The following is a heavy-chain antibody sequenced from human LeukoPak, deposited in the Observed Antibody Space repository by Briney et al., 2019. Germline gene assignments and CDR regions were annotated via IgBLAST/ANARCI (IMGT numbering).Heavy chain of an antibody. CDR3: ARFAAGGSYYYYMDV. CDR1: GFTFSSYG. Sequence: HPGRSLRLSCAASGFTFSSYGMHWVRQAPGKGLEWVAVISYDGSNKYYADSVKGRFTISRDNSKNTLYLQMNSLRADDTAVYYCARFAAGGSYYYYMDVWGKGTTVTVSS. CDR2: ISYDGSNK. D-gene: IGHD6-25*01. V-gene: IGHV3-30*03. J-gene: IGHJ6*03.